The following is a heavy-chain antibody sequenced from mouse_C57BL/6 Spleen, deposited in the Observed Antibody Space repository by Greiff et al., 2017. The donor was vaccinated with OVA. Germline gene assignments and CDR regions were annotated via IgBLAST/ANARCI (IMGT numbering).Heavy chain of an antibody. CDR3: SWSCSSRDYAMDY. V-gene: IGHV14-3*01. Sequence: VQLQQSVAELVRPGASVKLSCTASGFNIKNTYMHWVKQRPEQGLEWIGRIDPANGNTKYAPKFQGKATITADTSSNTAYLQLSSLTSEDTAIYSGSWSCSSRDYAMDYWGQGTSVTVSS. J-gene: IGHJ4*01. CDR2: IDPANGNT. D-gene: IGHD1-1*01. CDR1: GFNIKNTY.